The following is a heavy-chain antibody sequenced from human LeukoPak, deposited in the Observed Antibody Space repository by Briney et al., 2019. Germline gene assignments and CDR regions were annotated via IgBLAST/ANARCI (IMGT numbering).Heavy chain of an antibody. V-gene: IGHV3-74*01. CDR2: INTDGSST. CDR3: ARDRASAAALFDY. CDR1: GFTFSSYW. J-gene: IGHJ4*02. Sequence: GGSLRLSRAASGFTFSSYWMHWVRQAPGKGLVWVSRINTDGSSTSYADSVKGRFTISRDNAKNTLYLQMNSLRAEGTAVYYCARDRASAAALFDYWGQGTLVTVSS. D-gene: IGHD6-13*01.